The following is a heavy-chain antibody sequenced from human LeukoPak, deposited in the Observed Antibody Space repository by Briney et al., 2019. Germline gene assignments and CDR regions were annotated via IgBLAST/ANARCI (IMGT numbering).Heavy chain of an antibody. CDR3: TRLGSSGWHNWFDP. CDR2: IRSKANSYAT. V-gene: IGHV3-73*01. Sequence: PGGSLRLSCAASGFTFSGSAMHWVRQASGKGLEWVGRIRSKANSYATAYAASVKGRFTISRDDSKNTAYLQMNSLKTEDTAVYYCTRLGSSGWHNWFDPWGQGTLVTVSS. D-gene: IGHD6-19*01. J-gene: IGHJ5*02. CDR1: GFTFSGSA.